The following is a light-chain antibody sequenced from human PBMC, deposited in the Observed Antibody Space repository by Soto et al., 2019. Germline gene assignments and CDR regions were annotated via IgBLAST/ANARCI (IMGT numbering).Light chain of an antibody. CDR1: QGIRND. Sequence: DIQMTQSPSSLSASVGDRVTITCRASQGIRNDLGWYKQKPGKAPKRLIYAASSLQSGVHSRFRGSASATECPLTIRLLQPDDLAAYGCLQHNRYPLIFSFGPGTNGDIK. J-gene: IGKJ3*01. CDR3: LQHNRYPLIFS. V-gene: IGKV1-17*01. CDR2: AAS.